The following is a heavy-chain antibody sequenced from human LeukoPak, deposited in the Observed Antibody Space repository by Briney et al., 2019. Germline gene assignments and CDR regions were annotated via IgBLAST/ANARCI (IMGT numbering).Heavy chain of an antibody. CDR2: ISAYNGNT. CDR3: ARDRVPAAIPYKDAFDI. CDR1: GYTFTSYG. V-gene: IGHV1-18*04. J-gene: IGHJ3*02. D-gene: IGHD2-2*01. Sequence: ASVKVSCKASGYTFTSYGISWVRQAPGQGLEWMGWISAYNGNTNYAQKLQGRVTMTTDTSTSTAYMELRSLRSDDTAVYYCARDRVPAAIPYKDAFDIWGQGTMVTVSS.